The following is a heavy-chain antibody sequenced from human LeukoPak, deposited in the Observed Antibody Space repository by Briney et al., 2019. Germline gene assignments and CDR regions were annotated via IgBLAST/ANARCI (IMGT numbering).Heavy chain of an antibody. D-gene: IGHD6-13*01. Sequence: PSETLSLTCAVSGGSITSDNWWSWVRQSPGKGLEWIGEIYHSGGTNYNPSLKGRVTIPVDKSNNHFSLRLAPVTAADTAVYYCARTFGYSGSWYFFDYWGQGTLVTVSS. V-gene: IGHV4-4*02. J-gene: IGHJ4*01. CDR3: ARTFGYSGSWYFFDY. CDR1: GGSITSDNW. CDR2: IYHSGGT.